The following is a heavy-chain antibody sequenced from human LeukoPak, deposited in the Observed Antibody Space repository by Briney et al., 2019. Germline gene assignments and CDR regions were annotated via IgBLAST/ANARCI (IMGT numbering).Heavy chain of an antibody. CDR1: GYTFTSYG. J-gene: IGHJ6*02. Sequence: ASVNVSCKASGYTFTSYGISWVRQAPGQGLEWMGWISAYNGNTNYAQKLLGRVTMTTDTSTSTAYMELRSLRSDDTAVYYCARDNLDRGLRYFDWLPNYYGMDVWGQGTTVTVSS. CDR2: ISAYNGNT. V-gene: IGHV1-18*01. D-gene: IGHD3-9*01. CDR3: ARDNLDRGLRYFDWLPNYYGMDV.